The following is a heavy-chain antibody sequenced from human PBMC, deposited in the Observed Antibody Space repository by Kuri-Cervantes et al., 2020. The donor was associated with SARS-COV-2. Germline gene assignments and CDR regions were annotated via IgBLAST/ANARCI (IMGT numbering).Heavy chain of an antibody. CDR1: GFTFSSYA. CDR2: ISSSSSYT. J-gene: IGHJ3*02. CDR3: ASFGSGWYDDAFDI. Sequence: GESLKISCAASGFTFSSYAMSWVRQAPGKGLEWVSAISSSSSYTNYADSVKGRFTISRDNAKNSLYLQMNSLRAEDTAVYYCASFGSGWYDDAFDIWGQGTMVTVSS. V-gene: IGHV3-21*04. D-gene: IGHD6-19*01.